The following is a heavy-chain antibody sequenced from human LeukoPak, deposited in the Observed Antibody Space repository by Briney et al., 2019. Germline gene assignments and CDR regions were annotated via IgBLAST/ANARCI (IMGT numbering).Heavy chain of an antibody. CDR3: ARERSTEGFDY. CDR1: GASISSGAYY. V-gene: IGHV4-31*03. CDR2: IYYTGNT. J-gene: IGHJ4*02. D-gene: IGHD1-14*01. Sequence: PSETLSLTCTVSGASISSGAYYWGWIRQHPGKGLEWIGYIYYTGNTYYNPSLKSRVTMSVDTSKNQFSLRLSSVPAADTAVYYCARERSTEGFDYWGREPWSPSPQ.